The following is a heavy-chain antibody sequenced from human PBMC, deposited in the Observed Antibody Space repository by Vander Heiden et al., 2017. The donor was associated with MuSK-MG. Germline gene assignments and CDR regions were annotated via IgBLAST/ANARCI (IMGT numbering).Heavy chain of an antibody. CDR2: IIPTLVTA. V-gene: IGHV1-69*06. J-gene: IGHJ3*02. CDR1: GGTLSTYA. Sequence: QMQLVQSGPEVTKPGSSVKASCKASGGTLSTYAVSWVRQAPGLGLEWLGGIIPTLVTASYARKVQGRVTMAADSSTNTAYMELKGLRSGDPAVYYCAHYGGSSGPWAFDIWGQGTMIAVSS. CDR3: AHYGGSSGPWAFDI. D-gene: IGHD3-22*01.